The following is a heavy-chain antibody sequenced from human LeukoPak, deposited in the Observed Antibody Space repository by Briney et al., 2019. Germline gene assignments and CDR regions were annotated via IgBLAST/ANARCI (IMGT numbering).Heavy chain of an antibody. CDR3: ARVPDDPWSGYFFDC. D-gene: IGHD3-3*01. Sequence: AGGSLRLSCAASGFTFATYAMSWVRQAPGKGLEWVSYISSGSTTIHYADSVKGRFTISRDNTRNSLFLQMSILRVEDTAVYFCARVPDDPWSGYFFDCWGQGTLVTVSS. V-gene: IGHV3-48*01. J-gene: IGHJ4*02. CDR1: GFTFATYA. CDR2: ISSGSTTI.